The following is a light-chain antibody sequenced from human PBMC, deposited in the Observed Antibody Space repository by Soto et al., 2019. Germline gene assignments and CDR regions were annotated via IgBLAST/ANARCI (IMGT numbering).Light chain of an antibody. CDR3: QQYHSTPYT. V-gene: IGKV3-20*01. J-gene: IGKJ2*01. CDR1: QSVSSSY. CDR2: GTS. Sequence: EVVLTQSPGMLSLSPGERATLSCRTSQSVSSSYLGWYKQRPGQAPRLLMYGTSRRATGIPDRFSGSGSGTNFPLTISRLESEDSAVYYCQQYHSTPYTFGPGTKLEIK.